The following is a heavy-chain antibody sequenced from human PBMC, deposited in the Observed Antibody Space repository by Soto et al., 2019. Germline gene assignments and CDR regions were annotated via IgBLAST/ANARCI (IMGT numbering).Heavy chain of an antibody. CDR1: GGSISSYY. D-gene: IGHD6-13*01. J-gene: IGHJ6*02. CDR2: IYYSGST. V-gene: IGHV4-59*01. CDR3: ASSSPRQQLNYYYYYGMDV. Sequence: QVQLQESGPGLVKPSETLSLTCTVSGGSISSYYWSWIRQPPGKGLEWIGYIYYSGSTNYNPSLKSRVTISVDTSKNQFSLKLSSVTAADTAVYYCASSSPRQQLNYYYYYGMDVWGQGTTVTVSS.